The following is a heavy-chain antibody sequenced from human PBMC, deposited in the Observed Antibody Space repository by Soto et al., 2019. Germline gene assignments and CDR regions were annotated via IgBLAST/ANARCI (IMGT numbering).Heavy chain of an antibody. CDR1: GDSVSSNSAA. CDR2: TYYRSKWYD. Sequence: SQTLSLTCAISGDSVSSNSAAWNWVMQSPSRGLEWLGRTYYRSKWYDDYAVSVKSRITINPDTSKDQFSRHLNSLTPEDTAVYYCARGAGRGYCSGNTCYSPYNYYGMDVWGQGTTVTVSS. J-gene: IGHJ6*02. D-gene: IGHD2-15*01. V-gene: IGHV6-1*01. CDR3: ARGAGRGYCSGNTCYSPYNYYGMDV.